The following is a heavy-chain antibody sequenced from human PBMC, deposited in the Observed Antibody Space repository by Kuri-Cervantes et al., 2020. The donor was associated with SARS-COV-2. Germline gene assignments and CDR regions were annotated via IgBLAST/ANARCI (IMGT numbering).Heavy chain of an antibody. Sequence: GESLKISCAASGFTFSSYARHGVRQAQGKGLEWVAVISYDGSNKYYADSVKGRFTISRDNSKNTLYLQMNSLRAEDTAVYYCAKGQGAGIDYWGQGTLVTVSS. J-gene: IGHJ4*02. CDR2: ISYDGSNK. V-gene: IGHV3-30-3*01. CDR1: GFTFSSYA. CDR3: AKGQGAGIDY. D-gene: IGHD1-26*01.